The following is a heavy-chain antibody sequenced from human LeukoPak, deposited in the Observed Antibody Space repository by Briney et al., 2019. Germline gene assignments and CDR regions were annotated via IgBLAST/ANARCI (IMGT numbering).Heavy chain of an antibody. J-gene: IGHJ4*02. CDR2: ISSGSGYM. D-gene: IGHD2-8*01. V-gene: IGHV3-21*01. CDR1: GFTFSSYN. Sequence: GGSLRLSCAASGFTFSSYNMNWVRQAPGKGLEWVSSISSGSGYMYYADSVKGRFTISRDNAKNSMFLQMNSLRAEDTAVYYCARAGLYAGARLDFWGQGTLVTVSS. CDR3: ARAGLYAGARLDF.